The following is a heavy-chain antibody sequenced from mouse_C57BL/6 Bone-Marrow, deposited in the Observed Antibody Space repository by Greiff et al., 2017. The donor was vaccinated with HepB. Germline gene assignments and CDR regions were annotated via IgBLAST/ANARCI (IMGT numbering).Heavy chain of an antibody. V-gene: IGHV2-6*01. CDR2: IWGVGST. J-gene: IGHJ3*01. D-gene: IGHD2-1*01. Sequence: VHLVESGPGLVAPSQSLSITCTVSGFSLTSYGVDWVRQSPGKGLEWLGVIWGVGSTNYNSALKSRLSISKDNSKSQVFLKMNSLQTDDTAMYYCASFYGNYGAWFAYWGPGTLVTVSA. CDR3: ASFYGNYGAWFAY. CDR1: GFSLTSYG.